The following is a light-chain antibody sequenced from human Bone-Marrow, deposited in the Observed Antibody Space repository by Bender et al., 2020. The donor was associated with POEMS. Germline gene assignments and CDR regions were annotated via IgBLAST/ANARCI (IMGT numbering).Light chain of an antibody. CDR1: DSDVAKYNF. V-gene: IGLV2-14*02. CDR2: EAS. Sequence: QSALTQPASVSGSPGQSITISCTGTDSDVAKYNFVSWNQQHPGKAPKLIIYEASQRPSGVPDRFSGSKSGTSASLVITGLLAEDEADYYCHSYDNGRSGWVFGGGTKLTVL. CDR3: HSYDNGRSGWV. J-gene: IGLJ3*02.